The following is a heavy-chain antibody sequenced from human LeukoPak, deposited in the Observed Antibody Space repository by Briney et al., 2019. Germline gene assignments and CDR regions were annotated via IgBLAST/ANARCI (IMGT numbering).Heavy chain of an antibody. CDR1: GGSISSYY. Sequence: ASETLSLTCTVSGGSISSYYWSWIRQPPGKGLEWIGYIYYSGSTNYNPSLKSRVTISVDTSKNQFSLKLSSVTAADTAVYYCARGYYYGSGNKSYYYYYMDVWGKGTTVTVSS. CDR3: ARGYYYGSGNKSYYYYYMDV. CDR2: IYYSGST. J-gene: IGHJ6*03. V-gene: IGHV4-59*01. D-gene: IGHD3-10*01.